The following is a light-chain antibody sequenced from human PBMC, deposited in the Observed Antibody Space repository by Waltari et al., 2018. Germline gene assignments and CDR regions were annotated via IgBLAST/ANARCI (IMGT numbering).Light chain of an antibody. J-gene: IGLJ3*02. CDR1: SGHSSYA. Sequence: QLVLTQSPSASASLGASVKLTCTLSSGHSSYAIAWHQQQPEKGPRYLMKLNSDGSQSKGDGIPDRFSGSSSGAERSLTISNLQSEDEADYYCQSWGTGIPWVFGGGTKLTVL. V-gene: IGLV4-69*01. CDR2: LNSDGSQ. CDR3: QSWGTGIPWV.